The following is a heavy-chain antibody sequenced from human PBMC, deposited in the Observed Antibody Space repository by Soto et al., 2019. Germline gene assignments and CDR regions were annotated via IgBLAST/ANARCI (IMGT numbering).Heavy chain of an antibody. Sequence: GGSLRLSCASSGLTFSSYWMIWVRQAPGKGLEWVANIKQDGSEKYYVDSVKGRFTISRDNAKNSLYLQMNSLRAEDTAVYYCARDQFNPYYYGSGSYLDYWGQGTLVTVSS. CDR2: IKQDGSEK. CDR3: ARDQFNPYYYGSGSYLDY. V-gene: IGHV3-7*01. J-gene: IGHJ4*02. CDR1: GLTFSSYW. D-gene: IGHD3-10*01.